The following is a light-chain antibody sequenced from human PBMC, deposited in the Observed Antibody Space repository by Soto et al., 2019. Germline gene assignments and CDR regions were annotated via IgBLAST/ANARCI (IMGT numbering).Light chain of an antibody. J-gene: IGKJ2*01. CDR2: GAS. CDR3: QQYNNWYT. CDR1: QSVSSN. V-gene: IGKV3-15*01. Sequence: EIVMTQSPATLSVSPGERATLSCRASQSVSSNLAWYQQKPGQAPRLLIYGASSRATGIPARFSGSGYGTDFTLTISSLQSEDFAVYYCQQYNNWYTFGQGTKLEIK.